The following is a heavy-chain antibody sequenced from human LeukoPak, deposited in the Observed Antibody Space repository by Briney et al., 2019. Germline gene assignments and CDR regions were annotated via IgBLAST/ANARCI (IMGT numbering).Heavy chain of an antibody. Sequence: SQTLSLTCTVSGGSISSGGYYWSWIRQHPGKGLEWIGYIYYSGSTYYNPSLKSRVTISVDTSKNQFSLKLSSVTAADTAVYYCARGPNHHHYGSGIYWFDPWGQGTLVTVSS. J-gene: IGHJ5*02. CDR1: GGSISSGGYY. D-gene: IGHD3-10*01. V-gene: IGHV4-31*03. CDR2: IYYSGST. CDR3: ARGPNHHHYGSGIYWFDP.